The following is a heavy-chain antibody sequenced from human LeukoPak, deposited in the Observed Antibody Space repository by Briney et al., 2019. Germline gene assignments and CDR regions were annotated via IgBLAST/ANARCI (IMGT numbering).Heavy chain of an antibody. J-gene: IGHJ4*02. CDR1: GGSFSGYY. CDR2: IYYSGST. CDR3: ARGYIAYCSSTSCYYFDY. V-gene: IGHV4-59*01. Sequence: SETLSLTCAVYGGSFSGYYWSWIRQPPGKGLEWIGYIYYSGSTNYNPSLKSRVTISVDTSKNQFSLKLSSVTAADTAVYYCARGYIAYCSSTSCYYFDYWGQGTLVTVSS. D-gene: IGHD2-2*01.